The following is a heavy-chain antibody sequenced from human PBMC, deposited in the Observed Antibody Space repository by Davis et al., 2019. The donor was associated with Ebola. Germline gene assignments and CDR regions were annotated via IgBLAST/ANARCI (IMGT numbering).Heavy chain of an antibody. D-gene: IGHD4-17*01. CDR3: TRYVPGDFWYFDL. Sequence: GGSLRLSCVGSGFSVSDKYMSWVRQAPGKGLEWVSVIYRDGRMYHADSVKGRFTISRDDSKNTVYLQINSLRAEDTAMYHCTRYVPGDFWYFDLWGRGTLVTVSS. J-gene: IGHJ2*01. V-gene: IGHV3-53*01. CDR2: IYRDGRM. CDR1: GFSVSDKY.